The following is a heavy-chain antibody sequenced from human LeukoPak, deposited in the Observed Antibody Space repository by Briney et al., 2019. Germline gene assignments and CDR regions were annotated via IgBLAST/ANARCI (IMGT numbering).Heavy chain of an antibody. Sequence: GGSLRLSCAASGFTFSSYAMHWVRQAPGKGLEWVAVISYDGSNKYYADSVKGRFTISRDNSKNTLYLQMNSLRAEDTAVYYCAREGDMSSSWYPEGAFDIWGQGTMVTVSS. J-gene: IGHJ3*02. V-gene: IGHV3-30*04. D-gene: IGHD6-13*01. CDR1: GFTFSSYA. CDR3: AREGDMSSSWYPEGAFDI. CDR2: ISYDGSNK.